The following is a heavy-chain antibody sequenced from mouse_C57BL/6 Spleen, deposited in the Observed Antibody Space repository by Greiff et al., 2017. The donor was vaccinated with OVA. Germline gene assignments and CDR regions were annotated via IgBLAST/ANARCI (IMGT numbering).Heavy chain of an antibody. CDR1: GYSFTDYN. CDR3: APITTGVAEDAMDY. J-gene: IGHJ4*01. Sequence: EVKLVESGPELVKPGASVKISCKASGYSFTDYNMNWVKQSNGKSLEWIGVINPNYGTTSYNQKFKGKATLTVDQSSSTAYMQLNSLTSEDSAVYYCAPITTGVAEDAMDYWGQGTSVTVSS. CDR2: INPNYGTT. D-gene: IGHD1-1*01. V-gene: IGHV1-39*01.